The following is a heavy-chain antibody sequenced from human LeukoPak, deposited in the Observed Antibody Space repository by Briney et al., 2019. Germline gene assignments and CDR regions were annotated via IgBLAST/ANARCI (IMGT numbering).Heavy chain of an antibody. V-gene: IGHV3-53*01. CDR3: ARGSRGSEFDY. Sequence: GGSLRLSCEASGFTVSSNYMSWVRQAPGKGLEWVSVIYSGGSTYYADSVKGRFTISRDNSKNTLYVQVNSLRAEDTAVYYCARGSRGSEFDYWGQGTLVTVSS. J-gene: IGHJ4*02. CDR2: IYSGGST. D-gene: IGHD2-15*01. CDR1: GFTVSSNY.